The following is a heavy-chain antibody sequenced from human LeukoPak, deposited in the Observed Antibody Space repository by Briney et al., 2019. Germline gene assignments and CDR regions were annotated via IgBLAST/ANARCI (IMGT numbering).Heavy chain of an antibody. CDR3: ARNYASDY. CDR1: GFTFSSYE. Sequence: GGSLRLSCAASGFTFSSYEMNWVRQAPGKGLEWVSYISSRGSPIYYADSVRGRFTISRDNAKNSLYLQMNSLRVEDTAIYYCARNYASDYWGQGTLVTVSS. V-gene: IGHV3-48*03. J-gene: IGHJ4*02. CDR2: ISSRGSPI. D-gene: IGHD2-2*01.